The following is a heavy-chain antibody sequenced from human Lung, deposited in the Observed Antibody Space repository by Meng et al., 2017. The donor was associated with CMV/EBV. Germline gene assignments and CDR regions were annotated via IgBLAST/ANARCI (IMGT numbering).Heavy chain of an antibody. CDR2: IDPIDGEK. CDR1: GYILTELS. D-gene: IGHD4-17*01. V-gene: IGHV1-24*01. J-gene: IGHJ1*01. Sequence: CKVSGYILTELSRDWVRQAPGKGREWMGGIDPIDGEKEYTQKLQGRVTMTEDTSTNTAYMDLNSLRSDDTAVYYCATSMDGDYVSLRHWGPATLLPLSS. CDR3: ATSMDGDYVSLRH.